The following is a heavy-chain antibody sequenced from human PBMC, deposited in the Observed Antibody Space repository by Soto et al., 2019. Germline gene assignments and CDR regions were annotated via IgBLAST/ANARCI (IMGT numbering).Heavy chain of an antibody. CDR3: ARGGAYYDFWSGYYQPSHFDY. CDR2: IYYSGST. V-gene: IGHV4-59*01. CDR1: GGSISSYY. J-gene: IGHJ4*02. Sequence: SETLSLTCTVSGGSISSYYWSWIRQPPGKGLEWIGYIYYSGSTNYNPSLKSRVTISVDTSKNQFSLKLSSVTAADTAVYYCARGGAYYDFWSGYYQPSHFDYWGQGTLVTVSS. D-gene: IGHD3-3*01.